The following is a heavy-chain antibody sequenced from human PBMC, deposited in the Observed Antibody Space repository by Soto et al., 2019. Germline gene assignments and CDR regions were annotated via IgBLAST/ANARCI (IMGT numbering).Heavy chain of an antibody. CDR3: AKDITYSSGWYSGYYYGMDV. V-gene: IGHV3-9*01. CDR1: GFTFDDYA. D-gene: IGHD6-19*01. CDR2: ISWNSGSI. Sequence: EVQLVESGGGLVQPGRSLRLSCAASGFTFDDYAMHWVRQAPGKGLEWVSGISWNSGSIGYADSVKGRFTISRDNAKNSLYLQMNSLRAEDTALYYCAKDITYSSGWYSGYYYGMDVW. J-gene: IGHJ6*01.